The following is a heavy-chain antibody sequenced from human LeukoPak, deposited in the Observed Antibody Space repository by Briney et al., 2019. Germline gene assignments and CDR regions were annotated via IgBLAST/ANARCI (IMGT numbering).Heavy chain of an antibody. CDR3: ARLETGTTSDDAFDI. CDR1: GGTFSSYA. J-gene: IGHJ3*02. V-gene: IGHV1-69*05. Sequence: GSSVKVSCKASGGTFSSYAISWVRQAPGQGLEWMGGIIPIFGTANYAQKFQGRVTITTDESTGTAYMELSSLRSEDTAVYYCARLETGTTSDDAFDIWGQGTMVTVSS. CDR2: IIPIFGTA. D-gene: IGHD1-7*01.